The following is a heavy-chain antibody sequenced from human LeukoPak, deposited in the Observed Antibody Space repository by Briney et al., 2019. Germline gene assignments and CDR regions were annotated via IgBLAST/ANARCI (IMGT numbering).Heavy chain of an antibody. J-gene: IGHJ6*02. V-gene: IGHV3-23*01. CDR2: ISGSGGTT. CDR3: AKVAGYQPYYGMDV. D-gene: IGHD2-2*01. CDR1: GFTFSSYA. Sequence: GSLRLSCAASGFTFSSYAMSWVRQAPGKGLEWVSAISGSGGTTYYADSVKGRFTISRDNSKNTLYLQMNSLRAEDTAEYYCAKVAGYQPYYGMDVWGQETTVTVSS.